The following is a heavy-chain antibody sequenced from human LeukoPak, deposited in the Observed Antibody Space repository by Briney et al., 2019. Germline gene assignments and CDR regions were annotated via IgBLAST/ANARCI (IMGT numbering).Heavy chain of an antibody. D-gene: IGHD3-16*01. CDR3: ARGAVGMDV. Sequence: PGGPLRLSCAASGFPFSSYDMPWVPQATGKGLEWVSAIGTAGDTYYPGSVKGRFTISRENAKNSLYLQMNSLRAGDTAVYYCARGAVGMDVWGQGTTVTVSS. J-gene: IGHJ6*02. V-gene: IGHV3-13*01. CDR2: IGTAGDT. CDR1: GFPFSSYD.